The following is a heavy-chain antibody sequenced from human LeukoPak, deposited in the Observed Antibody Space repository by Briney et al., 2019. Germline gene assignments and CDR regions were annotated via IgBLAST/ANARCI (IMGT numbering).Heavy chain of an antibody. CDR1: GFTFSSYA. J-gene: IGHJ4*02. V-gene: IGHV3-23*01. CDR3: ARANTYAYYASD. D-gene: IGHD3-10*01. CDR2: ISGSGGST. Sequence: GGSLRLSCAASGFTFSSYAMSWVRQAPGKGLEWVSAISGSGGSTYYADSVKGRFTISRDNSKNTLYLQMNSLRAEDTAVYYCARANTYAYYASDWGQGTLVTVSS.